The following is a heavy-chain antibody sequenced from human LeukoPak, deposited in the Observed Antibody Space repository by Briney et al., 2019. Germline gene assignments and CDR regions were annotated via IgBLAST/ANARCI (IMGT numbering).Heavy chain of an antibody. CDR1: GFTFSSYW. V-gene: IGHV3-7*01. CDR3: ARDGGSGWYSGWFDP. CDR2: IKKDGSEK. D-gene: IGHD6-19*01. Sequence: GSLRLSGAASGFTFSSYWMSWVRQAPGKGLEWVANIKKDGSEKKYVDSVKGRFTISRDNAENSLYLQMNSLRAEDTAVYYCARDGGSGWYSGWFDPWGQGTLVTVSS. J-gene: IGHJ5*02.